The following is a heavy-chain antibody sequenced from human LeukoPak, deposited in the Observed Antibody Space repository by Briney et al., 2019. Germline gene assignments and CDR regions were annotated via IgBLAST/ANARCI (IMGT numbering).Heavy chain of an antibody. CDR2: IHHSGSS. Sequence: SETLSLTCTVSADSLSSGGHYCAWIRQLPGKGLESIGFIHHSGSSRHNPSLKERVASSVDASRKQFALRLSSVTPADTAIYYCARGGNRFGGFYFDYWGQGIQVIVSS. CDR3: ARGGNRFGGFYFDY. J-gene: IGHJ4*02. D-gene: IGHD3-10*01. V-gene: IGHV4-31*03. CDR1: ADSLSSGGHY.